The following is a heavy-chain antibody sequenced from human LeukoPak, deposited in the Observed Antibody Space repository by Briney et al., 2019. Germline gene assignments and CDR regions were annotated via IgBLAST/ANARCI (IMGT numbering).Heavy chain of an antibody. Sequence: GGSLRLSCVTSGFSVSSNFMSWVRQAPGKGPEWVSIIYSIGSTYYTDSVKGRFTISRDNSKSTVYLQMDSLRAEDTAVYYCVRDSDTFGFDHWGQGTLVTVSS. D-gene: IGHD5-18*01. J-gene: IGHJ4*02. CDR1: GFSVSSNF. CDR2: IYSIGST. V-gene: IGHV3-53*01. CDR3: VRDSDTFGFDH.